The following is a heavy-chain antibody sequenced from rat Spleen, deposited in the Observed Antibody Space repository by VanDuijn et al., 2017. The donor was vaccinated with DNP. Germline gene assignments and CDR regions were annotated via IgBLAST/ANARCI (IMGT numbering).Heavy chain of an antibody. V-gene: IGHV2S12*01. CDR3: SRAFITHSGGYYFDY. CDR2: ISSGRST. CDR1: GFSLTSYG. D-gene: IGHD1-1*01. Sequence: QVQLKESGPGLVQPSQTLSLTCTVSGFSLTSYGVGWVRQPPGKGLEWIAAISSGRSTYYNSPLKSRLSISRDTSKSQVFLTMNSLLTEDTAIYFCSRAFITHSGGYYFDYWGQGVMVTVSS. J-gene: IGHJ2*01.